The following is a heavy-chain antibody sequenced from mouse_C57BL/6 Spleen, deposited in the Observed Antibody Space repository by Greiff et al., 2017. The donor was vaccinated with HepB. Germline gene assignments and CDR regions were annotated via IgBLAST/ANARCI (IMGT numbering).Heavy chain of an antibody. D-gene: IGHD1-1*01. CDR2: IRNKANGYTT. CDR3: ARSLPDYGSSDWYVDV. Sequence: EVMLVESGGGLVQPGGSLSLSCAASGFTFTDYYMSWVRQPPGKALEWLGFIRNKANGYTTDYSASVKGRFTISRDNSQSILYLQMNALGAEDSATYYCARSLPDYGSSDWYVDVWGTGTTVTVSS. V-gene: IGHV7-3*01. CDR1: GFTFTDYY. J-gene: IGHJ1*03.